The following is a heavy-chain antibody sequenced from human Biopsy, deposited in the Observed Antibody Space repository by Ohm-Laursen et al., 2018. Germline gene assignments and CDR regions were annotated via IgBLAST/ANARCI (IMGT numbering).Heavy chain of an antibody. D-gene: IGHD5-18*01. CDR3: ARWETALGRSLDS. CDR2: MSPNTGNT. J-gene: IGHJ4*02. CDR1: GYTFTSHD. V-gene: IGHV1-8*01. Sequence: SVKVSCNASGYTFTSHDINWVRQATGQGLEWMGWMSPNTGNTVYAQRFQDRVTMTSDTSTGTAYMELTSLTSDDTAVYFCARWETALGRSLDSWGQGTLVAVSS.